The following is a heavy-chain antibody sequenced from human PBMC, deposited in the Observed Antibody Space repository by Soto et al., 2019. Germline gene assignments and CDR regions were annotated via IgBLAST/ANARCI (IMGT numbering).Heavy chain of an antibody. V-gene: IGHV3-72*01. CDR1: GFTFSDHY. D-gene: IGHD7-27*01. Sequence: GSLRLSCAASGFTFSDHYMDWVRQAPGKGLEWVGRTRNKANSYTTEYAASVKGRFTISRDDSKNSLYLQMNSLKTEDTAVYYCATNMILTGSYYFDYWGQGTLVTVSS. J-gene: IGHJ4*02. CDR2: TRNKANSYTT. CDR3: ATNMILTGSYYFDY.